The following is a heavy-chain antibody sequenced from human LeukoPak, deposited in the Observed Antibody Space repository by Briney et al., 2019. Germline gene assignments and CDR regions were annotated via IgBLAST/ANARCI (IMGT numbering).Heavy chain of an antibody. CDR3: AIAGRRYSQEKSFDY. J-gene: IGHJ4*02. CDR2: ISSSGSTI. D-gene: IGHD2-21*01. Sequence: PGGSLRLSCAASGFTFSSYEMHWVRQAPGKGLEWVSYISSSGSTIYYADSVKGRFTISRDNAKNSLYLQMNSLRAEDTAVYYCAIAGRRYSQEKSFDYWGQGTLVTVSS. V-gene: IGHV3-48*03. CDR1: GFTFSSYE.